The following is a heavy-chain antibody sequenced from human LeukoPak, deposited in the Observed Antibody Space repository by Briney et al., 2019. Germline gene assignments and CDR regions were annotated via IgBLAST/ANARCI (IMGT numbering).Heavy chain of an antibody. D-gene: IGHD3-10*01. CDR3: ATDLAMVRGVIGGDY. CDR2: INPNSGGT. V-gene: IGHV1-2*02. Sequence: ASVKVSCKASGYTFTGYYMHWVRQAPGQGLEWMGWINPNSGGTNYAQQFQGRLTMTRGTSISTAYMELSSLTSDDTAVYYCATDLAMVRGVIGGDYWGQETLVTVSS. CDR1: GYTFTGYY. J-gene: IGHJ4*02.